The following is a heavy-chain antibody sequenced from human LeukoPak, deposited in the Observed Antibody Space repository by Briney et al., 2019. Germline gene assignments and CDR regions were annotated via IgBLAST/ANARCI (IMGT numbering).Heavy chain of an antibody. J-gene: IGHJ4*02. CDR1: GFTFSSYV. CDR3: SREWGNGNDLRPDS. CDR2: IRSSIYGGTP. Sequence: PGGSLRLSCAASGFTFSSYVMSWFRQAPGKGLEWIGFIRSSIYGGTPKAAASVKGRFIFSRDDSKGVAYLRMNSLKTDDTAVYYCSREWGNGNDLRPDSWGQGTLVTVSS. D-gene: IGHD1-1*01. V-gene: IGHV3-49*03.